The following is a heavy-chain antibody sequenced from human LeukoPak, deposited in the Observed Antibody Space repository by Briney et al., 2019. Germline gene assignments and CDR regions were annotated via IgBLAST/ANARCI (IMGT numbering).Heavy chain of an antibody. CDR2: IYPGDSHT. Sequence: GESLKISCKGSGYSFTSYWIGWVRQMPGKGLEWMGIIYPGDSHTRHSPSFQGQVTISADKSISTAYLQWSSLKASDTAMYYCARRYCRGGSCYSVDYWGQGTLVTVSS. J-gene: IGHJ4*02. V-gene: IGHV5-51*01. CDR1: GYSFTSYW. D-gene: IGHD2-15*01. CDR3: ARRYCRGGSCYSVDY.